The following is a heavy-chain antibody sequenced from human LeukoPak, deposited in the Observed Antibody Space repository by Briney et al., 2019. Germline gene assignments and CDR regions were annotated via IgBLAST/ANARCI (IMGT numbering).Heavy chain of an antibody. Sequence: GGSLRLACAASGFTFSSYWMSWVRQAPGKGLEWVANIKQDGSEKYYVDSVKGRFTISRDNAKNSLYLQMNSLRAEDTAVYYCARERVWFGELLPFDYWGQGTLVTVSS. D-gene: IGHD3-10*01. CDR2: IKQDGSEK. CDR3: ARERVWFGELLPFDY. V-gene: IGHV3-7*01. J-gene: IGHJ4*02. CDR1: GFTFSSYW.